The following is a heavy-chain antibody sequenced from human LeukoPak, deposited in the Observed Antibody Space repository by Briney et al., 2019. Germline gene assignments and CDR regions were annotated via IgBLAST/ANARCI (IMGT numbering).Heavy chain of an antibody. J-gene: IGHJ3*02. Sequence: SETLSLTCTVSGGSISSYYWSWIRQPPGKGLEWMGYIYYSGSTNYNPSLKSRVTISVDTSKNQFSLKLSSVTAADTAVSYCARGVVPAAIAFDIWGQGTMVTVSS. V-gene: IGHV4-59*01. D-gene: IGHD2-2*02. CDR1: GGSISSYY. CDR3: ARGVVPAAIAFDI. CDR2: IYYSGST.